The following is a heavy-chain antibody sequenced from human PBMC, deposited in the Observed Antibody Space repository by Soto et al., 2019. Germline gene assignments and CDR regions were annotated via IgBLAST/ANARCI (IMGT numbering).Heavy chain of an antibody. D-gene: IGHD6-19*01. CDR3: VREFSGWYSRGSFDF. V-gene: IGHV3-23*01. CDR1: GFSFSNYA. CDR2: ISGSGGSA. Sequence: GGSLRLSCAASGFSFSNYAMNWVRQAPGKGLEWVSVISGSGGSASYADSVQGRFTISRDNSNNTLYLQMNSLRAEDTAIYSCVREFSGWYSRGSFDFWGRGTMVTVSS. J-gene: IGHJ3*01.